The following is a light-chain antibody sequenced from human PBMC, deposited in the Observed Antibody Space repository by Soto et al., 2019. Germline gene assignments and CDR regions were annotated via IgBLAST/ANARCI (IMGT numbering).Light chain of an antibody. J-gene: IGLJ2*01. CDR3: SSYAGSNIVV. V-gene: IGLV2-8*01. Sequence: QSVLTQPPSASGSPGQSVTISCTGTSSDVGGYNYVSWYQQHPGKAPTLMIYEVSKRPSGVPDRFSGSQSGNTAYPNVSGLQDDDEADYYCSSYAGSNIVVFGGGTKVTVL. CDR1: SSDVGGYNY. CDR2: EVS.